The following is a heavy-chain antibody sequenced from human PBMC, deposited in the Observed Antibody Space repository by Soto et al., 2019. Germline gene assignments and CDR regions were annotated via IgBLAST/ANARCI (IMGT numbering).Heavy chain of an antibody. Sequence: QVQLVESGGGVVQPGRSLRLSCAASGFTFSNFGMHWVRHAPGKGLEWVAAISSDGSDKYYSDSVKGRFTISRDNSKNTLFLQMNSMRVEDTAAYYCAKWSDVARQELDYWGQGTLVTVSS. CDR1: GFTFSNFG. D-gene: IGHD3-3*01. V-gene: IGHV3-30*18. CDR3: AKWSDVARQELDY. J-gene: IGHJ4*02. CDR2: ISSDGSDK.